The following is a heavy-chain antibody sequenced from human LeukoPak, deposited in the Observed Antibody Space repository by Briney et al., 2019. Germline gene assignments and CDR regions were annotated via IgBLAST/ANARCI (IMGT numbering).Heavy chain of an antibody. CDR2: IYYSGST. CDR1: GGSISSYY. Sequence: SETLSLTCTVSGGSISSYYWSWIRQPPGKGLEWIGYIYYSGSTDYNPSLKSRVTISVDTSKNQFSLKLSSVTAADTAVYYCAGRLWRRDGYNLSAFDIWGQGTMVTVSS. V-gene: IGHV4-59*01. J-gene: IGHJ3*02. CDR3: AGRLWRRDGYNLSAFDI. D-gene: IGHD5-24*01.